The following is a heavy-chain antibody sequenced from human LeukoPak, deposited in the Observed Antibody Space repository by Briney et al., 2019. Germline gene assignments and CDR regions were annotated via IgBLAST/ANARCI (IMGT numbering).Heavy chain of an antibody. CDR3: ARSDYYDSSGYDNWFDP. CDR1: GGTFSSYA. CDR2: IIPIFGTA. Sequence: SVKVSCKASGGTFSSYAISWVRQAPGQGLEWMGGIIPIFGTANYAQKFQGRVTITADKSTSTAYMELSSLRSEDAAVYYCARSDYYDSSGYDNWFDPWGQGTLVTVSS. J-gene: IGHJ5*02. D-gene: IGHD3-22*01. V-gene: IGHV1-69*06.